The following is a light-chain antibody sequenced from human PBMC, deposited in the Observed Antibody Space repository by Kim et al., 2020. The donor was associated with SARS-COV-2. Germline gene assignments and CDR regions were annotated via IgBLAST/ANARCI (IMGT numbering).Light chain of an antibody. Sequence: VSPGQTASITCSGDKLGDKYACWYQQRPGQSPMLVIYQDNKRPSGIPERFSGSNSGNTATLTISETQAMDEADYYCQAWDSYTAVFGTGTKVTVL. CDR2: QDN. J-gene: IGLJ1*01. CDR1: KLGDKY. V-gene: IGLV3-1*01. CDR3: QAWDSYTAV.